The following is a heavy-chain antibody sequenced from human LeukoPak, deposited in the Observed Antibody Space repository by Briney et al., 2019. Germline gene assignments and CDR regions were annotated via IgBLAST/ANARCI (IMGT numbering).Heavy chain of an antibody. V-gene: IGHV3-7*01. CDR3: ARGEVLGYCSSIDCSSYYFDY. Sequence: PGGSLRLSCAASGFTFSSHWMSWVRQAPGKGLEWVANMKQDGSEKYYVDSVKGRFTISRDNTENSLYLQMNSLRAEDTAVYYCARGEVLGYCSSIDCSSYYFDYWGQGTLVTVSS. J-gene: IGHJ4*02. CDR1: GFTFSSHW. CDR2: MKQDGSEK. D-gene: IGHD2-2*01.